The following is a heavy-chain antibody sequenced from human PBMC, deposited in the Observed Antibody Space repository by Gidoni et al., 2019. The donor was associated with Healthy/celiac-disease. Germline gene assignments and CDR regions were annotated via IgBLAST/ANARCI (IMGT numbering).Heavy chain of an antibody. Sequence: QVQLVQSGAEVKKPGASVKVTCKASGYTFTGYYMHWVRQAPGQGLGWMEWINPNSGGTNYAQKFQGRVTMTRDTSISTAYMQLSRLRSDDTAVYYGASDPPSIGGPADNNWGQGTLVTVSS. CDR3: ASDPPSIGGPADNN. CDR1: GYTFTGYY. V-gene: IGHV1-2*02. D-gene: IGHD3-10*01. J-gene: IGHJ4*02. CDR2: INPNSGGT.